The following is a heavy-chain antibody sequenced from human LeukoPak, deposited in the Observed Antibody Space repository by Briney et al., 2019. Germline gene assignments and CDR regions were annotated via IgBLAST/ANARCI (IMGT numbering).Heavy chain of an antibody. CDR2: ISGDGGTT. V-gene: IGHV3-43*02. CDR1: GFTFKDYG. CDR3: AKDIGERGYKDF. J-gene: IGHJ4*02. Sequence: GGSLRLSCATSGFTFKDYGMHWVRQAPGKGLEWVSLISGDGGTTFYADSVKGRFTISRDNNKNSLYPQMNSLRTEDTAFYYCAKDIGERGYKDFWGQGTLVTVSS. D-gene: IGHD5-18*01.